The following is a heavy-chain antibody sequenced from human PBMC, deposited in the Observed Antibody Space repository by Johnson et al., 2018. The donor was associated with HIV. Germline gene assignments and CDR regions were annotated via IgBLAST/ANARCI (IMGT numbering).Heavy chain of an antibody. V-gene: IGHV3-30*03. CDR2: ISYDGSNP. CDR3: ARPSRGSGSYFGGAFDI. J-gene: IGHJ3*02. D-gene: IGHD1-26*01. CDR1: GFTFSSHD. Sequence: QVLLVESGGGVVQPARSLRVSCGASGFTFSSHDMHWVRQAPGKGLEWVAVISYDGSNPYCADSVKGRFTISRDNSNKTVYLQMNSLRAEDTAVYYCARPSRGSGSYFGGAFDIWGQGTMVTVSS.